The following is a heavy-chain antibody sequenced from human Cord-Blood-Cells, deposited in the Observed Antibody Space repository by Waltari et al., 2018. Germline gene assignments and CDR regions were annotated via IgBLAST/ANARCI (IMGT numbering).Heavy chain of an antibody. V-gene: IGHV4-39*01. CDR2: IYYSGST. CDR3: ARVVIDDAFDI. D-gene: IGHD2-21*01. CDR1: GGSISSISYY. Sequence: QLQLQESGPGLVKPSETLSLTCTVSGGSISSISYYWGWIRQPPGKGLEWIGSIYYSGSTYYNPSLKSRVTISVDTSKNQFSLKLSSVTAADTAVYYCARVVIDDAFDIWGQGTMVTVSS. J-gene: IGHJ3*02.